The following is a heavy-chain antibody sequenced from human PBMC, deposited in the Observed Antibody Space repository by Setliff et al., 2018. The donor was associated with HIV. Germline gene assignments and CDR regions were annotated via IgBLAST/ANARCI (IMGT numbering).Heavy chain of an antibody. CDR3: AKGFRPVDTALVSGPTY. CDR1: GFTFSSYA. D-gene: IGHD5-18*01. CDR2: ITSGGST. V-gene: IGHV3-23*01. Sequence: GGSLRLSCAASGFTFSSYAMSWVRQTPEQGLEWVSIITSGGSTYYADSAKGRFIISRDNSQNTLYLQMNSLRADDTAIYYCAKGFRPVDTALVSGPTYWGQGIRVTVSS. J-gene: IGHJ4*02.